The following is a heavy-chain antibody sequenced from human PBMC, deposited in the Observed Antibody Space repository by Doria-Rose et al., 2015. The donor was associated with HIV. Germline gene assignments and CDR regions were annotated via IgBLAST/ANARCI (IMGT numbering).Heavy chain of an antibody. J-gene: IGHJ4*02. CDR3: AWIKGRRLYPKFHFDF. Sequence: QESGPVLVKPTETLTLTCTVSGVSLSSPGMGVSWIRQPPGKALEWLANIFSDDERSYKTSLKSRLTISRGTSKSQVVLTMTDMDPVDTAKYYCAWIKGRRLYPKFHFDFWGQGTLVIVSA. V-gene: IGHV2-26*01. CDR1: GVSLSSPGMG. D-gene: IGHD2-8*01. CDR2: IFSDDER.